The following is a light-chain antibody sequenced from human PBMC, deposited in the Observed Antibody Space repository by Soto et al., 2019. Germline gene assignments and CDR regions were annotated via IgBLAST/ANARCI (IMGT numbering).Light chain of an antibody. J-gene: IGKJ5*01. CDR1: QSVSSSY. CDR2: SSS. CDR3: QQFGISPPT. V-gene: IGKV3-20*01. Sequence: EIVLTQSPGTLSLSPGERATLYCRASQSVSSSYIAWYQQKPGQAPSLLIYSSSSRATGIPDRFSGSGSGTDFSLTISRLEPEDFALYFCQQFGISPPTFGQGTRLQIK.